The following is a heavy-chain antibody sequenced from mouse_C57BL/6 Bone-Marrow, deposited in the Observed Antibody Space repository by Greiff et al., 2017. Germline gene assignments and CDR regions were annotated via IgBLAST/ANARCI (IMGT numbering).Heavy chain of an antibody. CDR3: ARSYDYVDYTMDY. D-gene: IGHD2-4*01. CDR1: GYTFTNYW. J-gene: IGHJ4*01. V-gene: IGHV1-64*01. Sequence: QVQLQQPGAELVKPGASVKLSCKASGYTFTNYWMHWVKQRPGKGLEWIGMMHPNGGSPDYNEKFKSGATLSLDKSSRTAYMELRSLTSEDSAVYYCARSYDYVDYTMDYWGQGTSVTVSS. CDR2: MHPNGGSP.